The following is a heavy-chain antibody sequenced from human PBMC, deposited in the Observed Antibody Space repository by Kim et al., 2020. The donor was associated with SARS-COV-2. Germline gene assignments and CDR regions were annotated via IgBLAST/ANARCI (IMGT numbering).Heavy chain of an antibody. Sequence: TGYSTKVQGRVTMTRNTSISTAYMELSSLRSEDTAVYYCARSTMVRGVDYWGQGTLVTVSS. J-gene: IGHJ4*02. V-gene: IGHV1-8*01. CDR2: T. CDR3: ARSTMVRGVDY. D-gene: IGHD3-10*01.